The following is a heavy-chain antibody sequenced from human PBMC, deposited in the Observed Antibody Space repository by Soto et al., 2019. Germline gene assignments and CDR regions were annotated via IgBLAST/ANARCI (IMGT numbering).Heavy chain of an antibody. V-gene: IGHV3-74*01. J-gene: IGHJ6*02. Sequence: GSLRLSCAASGFTFSNYWMHWVRQAPGKGLVWVSRVNSDGSSTSYADSVKGRFTISRDNAKNTLYLQMNSLRAEDTAVYYFARSYDYGGNLVPRYGMDVWGQGTTVTVSS. CDR1: GFTFSNYW. CDR3: ARSYDYGGNLVPRYGMDV. CDR2: VNSDGSST. D-gene: IGHD4-17*01.